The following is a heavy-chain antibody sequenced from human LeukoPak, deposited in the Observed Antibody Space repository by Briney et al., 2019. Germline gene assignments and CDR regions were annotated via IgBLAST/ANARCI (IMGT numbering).Heavy chain of an antibody. J-gene: IGHJ4*02. CDR1: GFTVSSNY. V-gene: IGHV3-53*01. CDR2: IYSGGNT. CDR3: TTDLGGPGARTALRGDY. Sequence: GGSLRLSCAASGFTVSSNYMSWVRQAPGKGLEWVSVIYSGGNTYYADSVKGRFTISRDNSKNTLYLQMNSLTTEDTAVYYCTTDLGGPGARTALRGDYWGQGTLVTVSS. D-gene: IGHD2-8*02.